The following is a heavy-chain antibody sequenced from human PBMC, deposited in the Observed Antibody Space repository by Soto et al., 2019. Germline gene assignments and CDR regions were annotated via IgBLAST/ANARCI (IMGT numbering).Heavy chain of an antibody. V-gene: IGHV3-48*01. CDR2: ISSSSSTI. CDR1: GFTFSSYS. J-gene: IGHJ4*02. CDR3: ARENLERASTMRPYFAY. Sequence: GGSLRLSCAASGFTFSSYSMNWVRQAPGKGLEWVSYISSSSSTIYYADSVKGRFTISRDNAKNSLYLQMNSLRAEDTAVYYCARENLERASTMRPYFAYSGQRTLVTGS. D-gene: IGHD5-12*01.